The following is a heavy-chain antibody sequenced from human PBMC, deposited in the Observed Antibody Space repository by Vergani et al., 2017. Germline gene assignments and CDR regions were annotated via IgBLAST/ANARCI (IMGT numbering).Heavy chain of an antibody. Sequence: QVQLVQSGAEVKKPGASVKVSCKASGYTFTSYYMHWVRQAPGQGLEWMGWINPNSGGTNYAQKFQGRVTMTRDTSISTAYMELSRLRSDDTAVYYCARVVAAAGPRNDAFDIWGQGTMVTVSS. V-gene: IGHV1-2*02. D-gene: IGHD6-13*01. CDR2: INPNSGGT. CDR3: ARVVAAAGPRNDAFDI. J-gene: IGHJ3*02. CDR1: GYTFTSYY.